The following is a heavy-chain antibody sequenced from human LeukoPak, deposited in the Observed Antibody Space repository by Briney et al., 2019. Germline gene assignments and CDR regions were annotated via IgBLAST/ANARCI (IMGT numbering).Heavy chain of an antibody. J-gene: IGHJ4*02. D-gene: IGHD2-21*01. CDR2: ISSSGSTI. V-gene: IGHV3-11*04. CDR3: ARHMGSYYDY. CDR1: GFTVSQHW. Sequence: PGGSLRLSCVASGFTVSQHWTTWVRQAPGKGLEWVSYISSSGSTIYYADSVKGRFTISRDNAKNSLYLQMNSLRAEDTAVYYCARHMGSYYDYWGQGTLVTVSS.